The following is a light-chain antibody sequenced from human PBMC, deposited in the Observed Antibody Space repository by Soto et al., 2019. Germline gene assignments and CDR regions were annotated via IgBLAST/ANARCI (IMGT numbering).Light chain of an antibody. CDR1: QSVSSSY. V-gene: IGKV3-20*01. Sequence: EIVLTQSPGTLSLSPGERATLSCRASQSVSSSYLAWYQQKPGQAPRLLIYGASSRATGIPDRFSGSGSGTDFTITISRLEPEDFAVYYCQQYGSSPTLTFGQGTKVEIK. CDR2: GAS. CDR3: QQYGSSPTLT. J-gene: IGKJ1*01.